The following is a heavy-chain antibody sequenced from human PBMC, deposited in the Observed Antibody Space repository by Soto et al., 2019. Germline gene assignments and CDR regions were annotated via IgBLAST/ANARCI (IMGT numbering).Heavy chain of an antibody. J-gene: IGHJ5*02. D-gene: IGHD6-19*01. V-gene: IGHV3-11*01. CDR1: GFTLSNYN. CDR3: ARVRAERVAVAAWFDP. Sequence: QFQLVESGGGLVRPGGSLSPSCAASGFTLSNYNMSWIRQAPGKGLEWVSYISSGGSTIYYADSVKGRFTISRDNAKNSLYLQMNSLRAEDTAVYYCARVRAERVAVAAWFDPWGQGTLVTVSS. CDR2: ISSGGSTI.